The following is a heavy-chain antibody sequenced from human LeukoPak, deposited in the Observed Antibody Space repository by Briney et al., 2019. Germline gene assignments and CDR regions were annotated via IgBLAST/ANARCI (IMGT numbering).Heavy chain of an antibody. CDR1: GFNFSSAW. D-gene: IGHD2-21*01. CDR3: TTRKSI. J-gene: IGHJ4*02. CDR2: IKNKTEGGTT. Sequence: GGSLRLSCAASGFNFSSAWMTWVRQAPGKGLEWVGRIKNKTEGGTTDYAAPVKGRFTISRDDSANMLYLQMNSLKIEDTAVYYCTTRKSIWGQGTLVTVSS. V-gene: IGHV3-15*05.